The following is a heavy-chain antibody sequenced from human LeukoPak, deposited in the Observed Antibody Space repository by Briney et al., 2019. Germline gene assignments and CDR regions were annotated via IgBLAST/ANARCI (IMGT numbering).Heavy chain of an antibody. Sequence: SETLSLTCTVSGGSISGGDYSWSWIRQPPGQGLEWIGYIYYSGSTYYNPSLKSRVTLSADMSKNQISLKLISVTAADTAVYYCARERKGFCDYWGQGTLVTVSS. D-gene: IGHD2-15*01. CDR2: IYYSGST. CDR1: GGSISGGDYS. J-gene: IGHJ4*02. V-gene: IGHV4-30-4*01. CDR3: ARERKGFCDY.